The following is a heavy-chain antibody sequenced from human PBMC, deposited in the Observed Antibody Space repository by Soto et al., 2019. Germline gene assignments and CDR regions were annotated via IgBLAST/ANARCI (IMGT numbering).Heavy chain of an antibody. CDR2: MNPNSGNT. V-gene: IGHV1-8*01. CDR3: ARWGLRSGHYYYYGMDV. Sequence: ASVKVSCKASGYTFTSYDINWVRQATGQGLEWMGWMNPNSGNTGYAQKFQGRVTMTSNTSISTAYMELSSLRSEDTAVYYCARWGLRSGHYYYYGMDVWGQGTTVTVSS. J-gene: IGHJ6*02. CDR1: GYTFTSYD. D-gene: IGHD3-3*01.